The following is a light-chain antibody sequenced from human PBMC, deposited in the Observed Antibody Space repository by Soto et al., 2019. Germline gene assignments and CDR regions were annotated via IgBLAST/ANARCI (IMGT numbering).Light chain of an antibody. CDR1: SYNIGAGYD. J-gene: IGLJ1*01. V-gene: IGLV1-40*01. Sequence: SALTQPPSVSGAPGQRVTISCTGSSYNIGAGYDVHWYQQLPGTAPKLLIYGNSNRPSGVPDRFSGSKSGTSASLAITGLQAEDEADYYCQSYDSSLSALYVFGTGTKVTVL. CDR2: GNS. CDR3: QSYDSSLSALYV.